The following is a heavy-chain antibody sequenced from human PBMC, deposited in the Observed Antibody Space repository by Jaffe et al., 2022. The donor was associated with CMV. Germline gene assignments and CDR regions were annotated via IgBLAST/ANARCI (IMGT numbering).Heavy chain of an antibody. CDR1: GFTFDDYA. D-gene: IGHD6-6*01. V-gene: IGHV3-9*01. CDR3: AKDTAYSSSSGTFDI. J-gene: IGHJ3*02. Sequence: EVQLVESGGGLVQPGRSLRLSCAASGFTFDDYAMHWVRQAPGKGLEWVSGISWNSGSIGYADSVKGRFTISRDNAKNSLYLQMNSLRAEDTALYYCAKDTAYSSSSGTFDIWGQGTMVTVSS. CDR2: ISWNSGSI.